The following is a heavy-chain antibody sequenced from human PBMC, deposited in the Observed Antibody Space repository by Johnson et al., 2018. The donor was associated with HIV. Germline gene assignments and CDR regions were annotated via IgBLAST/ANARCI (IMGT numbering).Heavy chain of an antibody. J-gene: IGHJ3*02. CDR3: AREGYCSGGSCYSNAFDI. Sequence: VLLVESGGGLVQPGGSLRLSCAASGFTFSSYDMHWVRQATGKGLEWVSAIGTAGDTYYPGSVKGRFTISRENAKNSLYLQMNSLRAGDTAVYYCAREGYCSGGSCYSNAFDIWGQGTMVTVSS. V-gene: IGHV3-13*01. D-gene: IGHD2-15*01. CDR1: GFTFSSYD. CDR2: IGTAGDT.